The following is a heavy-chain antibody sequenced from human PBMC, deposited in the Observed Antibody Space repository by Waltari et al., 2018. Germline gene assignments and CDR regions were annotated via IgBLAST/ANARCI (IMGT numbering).Heavy chain of an antibody. D-gene: IGHD3-22*01. J-gene: IGHJ6*03. V-gene: IGHV1-69*12. CDR2: IIPIFGTA. CDR3: ARVKIGYDSSGYAPNYYMDV. CDR1: GGTFSSYA. Sequence: QVQLVQSGAEVKKPGSSVKVSCKASGGTFSSYAISWVRQAPGQGLEWMGGIIPIFGTANYAQKFQGRVTITADESTSTAYMELSSLRSEDTAVYYCARVKIGYDSSGYAPNYYMDVWGKGTTVTISS.